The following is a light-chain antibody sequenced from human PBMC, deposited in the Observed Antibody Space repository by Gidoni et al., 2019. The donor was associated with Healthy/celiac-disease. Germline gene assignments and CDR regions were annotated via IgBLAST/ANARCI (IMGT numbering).Light chain of an antibody. CDR2: LNSDGSH. CDR3: QTWGTGIAV. Sequence: QLVLTQSPSASASLGASVKLTCTLSSGHSSYAIAWHQQQPEKGPRYLMKLNSDGSHSKGDGIPDRFSCSSSGAERYLPISSLQSEDEADYYCQTWGTGIAVFGGGTQLTVL. CDR1: SGHSSYA. V-gene: IGLV4-69*01. J-gene: IGLJ7*01.